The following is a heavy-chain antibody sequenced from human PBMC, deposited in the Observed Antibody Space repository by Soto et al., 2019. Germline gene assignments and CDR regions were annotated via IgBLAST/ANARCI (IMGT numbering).Heavy chain of an antibody. J-gene: IGHJ5*02. V-gene: IGHV3-74*01. CDR3: ATGFDL. CDR1: GFTLRSHR. Sequence: EVQLVESGGGLVQPGGSLRVSCAASGFTLRSHRIHWVRQAPGKGLEWVSRIDTDGGGTSYADSVKGRFTISTDNAKNTVYLQMNGLRAEDTAVCYCATGFDLWGQGTLVTVSS. CDR2: IDTDGGGT.